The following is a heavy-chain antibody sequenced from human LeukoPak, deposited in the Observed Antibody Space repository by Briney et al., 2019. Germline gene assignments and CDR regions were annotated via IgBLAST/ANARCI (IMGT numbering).Heavy chain of an antibody. J-gene: IGHJ4*01. CDR2: IYYSGST. D-gene: IGHD2-21*02. CDR3: APSPVTAPNPDY. Sequence: SETLSLTCTVSGGSISTYYWSWIWQPPGKGLQWIGYIYYSGSTNYNPSLKSRVTISVDTSKNEFFLKLSSVTAADTAGCYFAPSPVTAPNPDYCGQGSLVTASS. CDR1: GGSISTYY. V-gene: IGHV4-59*01.